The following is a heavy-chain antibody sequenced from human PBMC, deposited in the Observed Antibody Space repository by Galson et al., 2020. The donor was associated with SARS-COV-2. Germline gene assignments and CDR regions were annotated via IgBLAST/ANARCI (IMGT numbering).Heavy chain of an antibody. CDR3: ARQQGRRGRLVGGLPLKDYFYMDV. V-gene: IGHV3-30*09. CDR1: GFNFNEYD. CDR2: ISYDGRHQ. J-gene: IGHJ6*03. D-gene: IGHD3-10*01. Sequence: GGSLRLSCAASGFNFNEYDIHWVRQTPGKGLEWVAVISYDGRHQYYSDSVKGRFGISRDASKKTISLQMDSLGPDDTATFYCARQQGRRGRLVGGLPLKDYFYMDVGGQGTTVIVSS.